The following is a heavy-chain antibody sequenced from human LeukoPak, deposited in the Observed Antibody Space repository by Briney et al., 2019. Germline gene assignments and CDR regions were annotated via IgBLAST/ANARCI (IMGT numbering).Heavy chain of an antibody. CDR2: ISGSGGST. D-gene: IGHD1-1*01. CDR3: ARRPGLERYYFDY. Sequence: GGSLRLSCAASGFTFSSYAMSWVRQAPGKGLQWVSTISGSGGSTYYADSVKGRFTISRDNSKNMLYLQMNSLRAEDTAVYYCARRPGLERYYFDYWGQGTLVTVSS. V-gene: IGHV3-23*01. CDR1: GFTFSSYA. J-gene: IGHJ4*02.